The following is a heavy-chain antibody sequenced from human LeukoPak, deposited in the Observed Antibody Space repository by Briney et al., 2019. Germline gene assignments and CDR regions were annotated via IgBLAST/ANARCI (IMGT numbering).Heavy chain of an antibody. CDR1: GGSFSGYS. J-gene: IGHJ6*03. V-gene: IGHV4-34*01. CDR2: INHSGTT. CDR3: ARVRLPPYYYYFYYMGV. D-gene: IGHD5-18*01. Sequence: PSETLSLTCAVYGGSFSGYSWTWIRQPPGKGLEWIGEINHSGTTDYNPSLQSRATISLDTSKNQFSLKVTSVTAADTAVYYCARVRLPPYYYYFYYMGVWGTGATVTVSS.